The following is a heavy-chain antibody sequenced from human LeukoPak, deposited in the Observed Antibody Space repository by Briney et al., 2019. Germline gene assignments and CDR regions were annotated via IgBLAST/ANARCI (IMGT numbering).Heavy chain of an antibody. V-gene: IGHV1-3*01. D-gene: IGHD1-26*01. CDR1: GYTFTSYA. Sequence: ASVKVSCKASGYTFTSYAMHWVRQAPGQRLEWMGWINAGNGNTKYSQKFQGRVTITRDTSASTAYMELSSLRSEDTAVYYCATRPLIVGATSTVFNQYWGQGTLVTVSS. J-gene: IGHJ4*02. CDR3: ATRPLIVGATSTVFNQY. CDR2: INAGNGNT.